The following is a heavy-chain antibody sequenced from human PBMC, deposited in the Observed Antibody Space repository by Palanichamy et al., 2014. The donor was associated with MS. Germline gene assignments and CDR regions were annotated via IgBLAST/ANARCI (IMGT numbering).Heavy chain of an antibody. J-gene: IGHJ4*02. D-gene: IGHD3-22*01. CDR1: GGTFSSYA. Sequence: QVQLVQSGAEVKKPGSSVKVSCKASGGTFSSYAISWVRQAPGQGLEWMGGIIPIFGTANYAQKFQGRVTITADESTSTAYMELSSLRSEDTAVYYCARRPYYYDSSGYYKGYFDYWGQGTLVTVSS. CDR2: IIPIFGTA. V-gene: IGHV1-69*01. CDR3: ARRPYYYDSSGYYKGYFDY.